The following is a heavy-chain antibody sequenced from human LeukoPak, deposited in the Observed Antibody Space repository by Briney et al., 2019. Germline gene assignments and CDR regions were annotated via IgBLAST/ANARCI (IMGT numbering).Heavy chain of an antibody. J-gene: IGHJ4*02. D-gene: IGHD3-3*01. CDR2: ISGSGGST. V-gene: IGHV3-23*01. CDR3: AKDADFGVVITSNFDY. Sequence: PGGSLRLSCAASGFTFSSYAMSWDRQAPGKGLEWVSAISGSGGSTYYADSVKGRFTISRDNSKNTLYLQMNSLRAEDTAVYYCAKDADFGVVITSNFDYWGQGTLVTVSS. CDR1: GFTFSSYA.